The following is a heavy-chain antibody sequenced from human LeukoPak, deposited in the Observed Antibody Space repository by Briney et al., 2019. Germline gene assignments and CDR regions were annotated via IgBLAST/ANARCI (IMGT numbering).Heavy chain of an antibody. CDR3: ATAPILRGEGGEHYKYGTDV. J-gene: IGHJ6*02. CDR1: VGSISSGNW. CDR2: IYHNGTP. Sequence: SGTLSLTCGVSVGSISSGNWWSWVRQSPGKGLEWIGEIYHNGTPNYNPSLKSRVTISADTFKNHFSLKLTSVTAADTAVYYCATAPILRGEGGEHYKYGTDVWGQGTTVIVSS. D-gene: IGHD2-2*02. V-gene: IGHV4-4*02.